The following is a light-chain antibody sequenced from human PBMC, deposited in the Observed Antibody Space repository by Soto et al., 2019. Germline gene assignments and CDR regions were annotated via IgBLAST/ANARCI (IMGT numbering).Light chain of an antibody. J-gene: IGKJ5*01. CDR1: PSVSGSN. V-gene: IGKV3-20*01. CDR2: GAS. CDR3: QQWHSSPSIT. Sequence: EIVLTQSPGTLSLSPGERATLSCRASPSVSGSNLAWYQQKPGQAPRLVIYGASSRATGIPDRFSGSGSGTDFTLTISRLEPEDFAVYFCQQWHSSPSITFGQGTRLEIK.